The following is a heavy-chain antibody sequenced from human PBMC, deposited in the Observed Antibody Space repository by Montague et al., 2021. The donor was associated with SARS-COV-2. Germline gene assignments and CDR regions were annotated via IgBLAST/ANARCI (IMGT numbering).Heavy chain of an antibody. D-gene: IGHD5-24*01. V-gene: IGHV4-39*01. J-gene: IGHJ4*02. CDR3: ARGLDGYNWGY. Sequence: SETQSLTCTVSGGSLGTSGYYWGWIRQPPGKGLEWIGSMYYSGSTHYNPSLKSRVTVSVDTSNNQFFLKLSSVTAADTAVYYCARGLDGYNWGYWGQGTLVTVSS. CDR2: MYYSGST. CDR1: GGSLGTSGYY.